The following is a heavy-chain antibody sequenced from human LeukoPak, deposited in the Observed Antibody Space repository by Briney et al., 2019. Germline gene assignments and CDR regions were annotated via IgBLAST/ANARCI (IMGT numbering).Heavy chain of an antibody. J-gene: IGHJ5*02. D-gene: IGHD3-3*01. CDR3: ARQGQYYDFWSGYVNWFDP. V-gene: IGHV4-38-2*02. CDR2: IYHSGST. Sequence: SETLSLTCTVSGGSISSGYYWGWIRQPPGKGLEWIGSIYHSGSTYYNPSLKSRVTISVDTSKNQFSLKLSSVTAADTAVYYCARQGQYYDFWSGYVNWFDPWGQGTLVTVSS. CDR1: GGSISSGYY.